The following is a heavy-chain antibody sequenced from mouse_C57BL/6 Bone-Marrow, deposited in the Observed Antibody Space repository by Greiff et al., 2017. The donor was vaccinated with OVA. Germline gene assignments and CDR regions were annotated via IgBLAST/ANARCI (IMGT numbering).Heavy chain of an antibody. CDR1: GYTFTSYW. CDR3: ARRGFYYDYDGYFDY. D-gene: IGHD2-4*01. Sequence: QVQLKQSGAELVKPGASVKLSCKASGYTFTSYWMHWVKQRPGQGLEWIGMIHPNSGSTNYNEKFKSKATLTVDKSSSTAYMQLSSLTSEDSAVYYCARRGFYYDYDGYFDYWGQGTTLTVSS. V-gene: IGHV1-64*01. CDR2: IHPNSGST. J-gene: IGHJ2*01.